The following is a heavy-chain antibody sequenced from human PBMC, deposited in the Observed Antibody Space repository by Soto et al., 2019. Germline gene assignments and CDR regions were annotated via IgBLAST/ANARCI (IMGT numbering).Heavy chain of an antibody. CDR1: GFTFRDYG. V-gene: IGHV3-33*01. Sequence: QVQLVESGGGVVQPGGSLRLSCEASGFTFRDYGFHWVRQAPGKGLEWVAVIYYDGSGSDYEDSVRGRFIFSRDISTNTLYLQMNSLRAEDTAVYYCVRDDCSGGTCYGGYWGRGTLVTVSS. J-gene: IGHJ4*02. CDR2: IYYDGSGS. CDR3: VRDDCSGGTCYGGY. D-gene: IGHD2-15*01.